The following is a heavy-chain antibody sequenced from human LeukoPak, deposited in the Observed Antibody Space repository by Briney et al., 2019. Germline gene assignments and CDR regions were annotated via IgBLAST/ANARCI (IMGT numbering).Heavy chain of an antibody. D-gene: IGHD6-6*01. J-gene: IGHJ4*02. V-gene: IGHV4-4*09. CDR1: GGSISSYY. CDR2: IYTSGST. CDR3: ARQKQLVV. Sequence: SETLSLTCTVSGGSISSYYWSWIRQPPGKGLGWIGYIYTSGSTNYNPSLKSRVTISVDTSKNQFSLKLSSVTAADTAVYYCARQKQLVVWGQGTLVTVSS.